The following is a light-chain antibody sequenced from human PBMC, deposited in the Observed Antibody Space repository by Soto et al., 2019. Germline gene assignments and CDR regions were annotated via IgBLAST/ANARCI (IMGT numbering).Light chain of an antibody. Sequence: IVLTQSPGTLSLSPGERVTLSCRSSESLSSNYFAWYQQKPGQAPRLLIYDASIRATGIPDRFSGSGSGTDFTLTISRLEPDDFAVYYCQQYLRSPVTFGGGTKVDIK. CDR3: QQYLRSPVT. CDR2: DAS. CDR1: ESLSSNY. V-gene: IGKV3-20*01. J-gene: IGKJ4*01.